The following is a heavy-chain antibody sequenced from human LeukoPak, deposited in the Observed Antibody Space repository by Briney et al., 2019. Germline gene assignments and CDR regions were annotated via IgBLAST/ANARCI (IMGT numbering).Heavy chain of an antibody. CDR2: ISGSGGST. J-gene: IGHJ6*02. CDR3: ARDPPIYCSSTSCYNPYPLVYYYGMDV. Sequence: PGGSLRLSCAASGFTFSSYAMSWVRQAPGKGLEWVSAISGSGGSTYYADSVKGRFTISRDNSKNTLYLQMNSLRAEDTAVYYCARDPPIYCSSTSCYNPYPLVYYYGMDVWGQGTTVTVSS. CDR1: GFTFSSYA. D-gene: IGHD2-2*02. V-gene: IGHV3-23*01.